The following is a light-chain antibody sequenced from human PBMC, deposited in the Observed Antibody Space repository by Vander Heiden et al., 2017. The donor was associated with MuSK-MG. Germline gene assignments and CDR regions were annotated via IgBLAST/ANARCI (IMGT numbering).Light chain of an antibody. Sequence: QSALTQPASVSGSPGPSITISCTGTSSDVGGYNYVSWYQQHPGKGPKLMIYEVTNRPSGVSNRFSGSKSGNTASLTISGLQAEDEADYYCSSYTSDNAPVVFGGGTKLTVL. V-gene: IGLV2-14*01. CDR2: EVT. CDR3: SSYTSDNAPVV. J-gene: IGLJ2*01. CDR1: SSDVGGYNY.